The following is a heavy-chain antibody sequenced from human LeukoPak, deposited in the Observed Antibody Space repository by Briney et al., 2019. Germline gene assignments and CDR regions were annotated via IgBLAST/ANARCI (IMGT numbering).Heavy chain of an antibody. CDR2: IIPIFGTA. J-gene: IGHJ4*02. V-gene: IGHV1-69*05. CDR3: ARGSSSSSEPFDY. Sequence: ASLKVSCKASGVTFSSDAISWVRQAPGQGLEWMGRIIPIFGTANYAQKFQGSVTSTTDESTSTAYMELSSLRSEDTAVYYCARGSSSSSEPFDYWGQGTLVTVSS. CDR1: GVTFSSDA. D-gene: IGHD6-6*01.